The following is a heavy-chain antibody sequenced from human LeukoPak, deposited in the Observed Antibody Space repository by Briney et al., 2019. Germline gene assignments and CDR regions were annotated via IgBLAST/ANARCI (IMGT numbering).Heavy chain of an antibody. CDR2: INSDGSST. Sequence: PGGSLRLSCAASGFTFSSYWMLWVRQAPGKGLVWVSRINSDGSSTSYADSVKGRFTISRDNAKNTLYLQMNSLRAADTAVYYCARDLRDSSGWYGMSYWGQGTLVTVSS. V-gene: IGHV3-74*01. J-gene: IGHJ4*02. CDR3: ARDLRDSSGWYGMSY. CDR1: GFTFSSYW. D-gene: IGHD6-19*01.